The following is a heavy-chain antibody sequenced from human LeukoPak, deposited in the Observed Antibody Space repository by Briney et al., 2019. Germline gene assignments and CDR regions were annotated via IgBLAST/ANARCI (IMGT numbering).Heavy chain of an antibody. D-gene: IGHD6-19*01. CDR2: ISGSGGST. V-gene: IGHV3-23*01. Sequence: PGGSLRLSCAASGFTFGSYSMSWVRQAPGKGLEWVSGISGSGGSTYYADSVKGRFTTSRDNSKNMLSLQMNNLRAEDTAVYYCAKPLGNINTVAVAFDFWGQGTLVTVSS. J-gene: IGHJ4*02. CDR3: AKPLGNINTVAVAFDF. CDR1: GFTFGSYS.